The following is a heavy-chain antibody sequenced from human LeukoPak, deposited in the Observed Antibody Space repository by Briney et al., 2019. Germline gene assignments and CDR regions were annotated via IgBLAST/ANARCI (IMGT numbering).Heavy chain of an antibody. CDR2: ISYDGSNK. V-gene: IGHV3-30-3*01. CDR3: ARDLAPYCTNGVCSLFDY. Sequence: GGSLRLSCAASGFTFSSYAMHWVRQAPGKGLEWVAVISYDGSNKYYADSVKGRFTISRDNSKNTLYLQMNSLRAEDTAVYYCARDLAPYCTNGVCSLFDYWGQGTLVTVSS. J-gene: IGHJ4*02. D-gene: IGHD2-8*01. CDR1: GFTFSSYA.